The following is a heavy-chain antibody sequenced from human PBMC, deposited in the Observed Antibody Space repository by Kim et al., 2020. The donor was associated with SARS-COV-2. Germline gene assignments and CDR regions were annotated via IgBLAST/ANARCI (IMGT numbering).Heavy chain of an antibody. Sequence: SRVTMSVDTSKNQFSLRLSSVTAADTAVYYCARDPASIAARPWFWYFDLWGRGTLVTVSS. CDR3: ARDPASIAARPWFWYFDL. D-gene: IGHD6-6*01. V-gene: IGHV4-4*06. J-gene: IGHJ2*01.